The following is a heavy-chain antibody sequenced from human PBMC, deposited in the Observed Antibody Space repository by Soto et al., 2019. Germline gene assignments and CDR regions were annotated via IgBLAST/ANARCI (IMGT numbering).Heavy chain of an antibody. CDR2: ISDGGST. Sequence: SETLTLTPNVSGGTIYDYYCNWIRQSPGEGREWNVYISDGGSTNYNPYLKSLVIIAVDTSKNQVSLKLTAVRSPETARYFCAGYCSSSICPEDHYFALEVWGQGSPVTVS. CDR1: GGTIYDYY. V-gene: IGHV4-59*01. CDR3: AGYCSSSICPEDHYFALEV. D-gene: IGHD2-2*01. J-gene: IGHJ6*02.